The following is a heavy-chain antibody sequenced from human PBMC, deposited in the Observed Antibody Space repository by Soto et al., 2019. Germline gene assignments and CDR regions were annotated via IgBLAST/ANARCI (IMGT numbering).Heavy chain of an antibody. V-gene: IGHV3-7*03. CDR3: PRGLFQSGVRNGGERFDS. D-gene: IGHD3-16*01. CDR1: GFTFSNYW. J-gene: IGHJ4*02. Sequence: EVQLAESGGGLGQPGGSLRLSCAASGFTFSNYWINWVRQAPGKGLEWVANIKQDGSERYYVDSVKGRFTISRDNAKNSLYLQMDGLRAEDTAVYYCPRGLFQSGVRNGGERFDSWGQGTLVTVSS. CDR2: IKQDGSER.